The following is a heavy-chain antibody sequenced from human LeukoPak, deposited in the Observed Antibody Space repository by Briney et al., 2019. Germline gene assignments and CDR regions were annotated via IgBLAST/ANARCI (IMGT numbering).Heavy chain of an antibody. D-gene: IGHD2-8*02. V-gene: IGHV3-23*01. CDR2: VRGNGGNT. CDR1: GFTFDTYA. CDR3: AKGHWCDN. Sequence: GGSLRLSCAASGFTFDTYAMNWVRQAPGKGLEWVAVVRGNGGNTYYSDSVKGRFTLSRDDSKNTLYLEMNSLRTEDTAVYYCAKGHWCDNWGQGTLVTVSS. J-gene: IGHJ4*02.